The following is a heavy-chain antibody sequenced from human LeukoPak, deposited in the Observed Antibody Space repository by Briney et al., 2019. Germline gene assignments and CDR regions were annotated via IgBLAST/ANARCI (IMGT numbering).Heavy chain of an antibody. J-gene: IGHJ5*02. CDR3: ARDRTRALGRQYNWFDP. V-gene: IGHV1-69*04. CDR2: IIPILGIA. Sequence: SLNVSCKPSGGTFSSYAIRWVRQAPGQGLEWMGRIIPILGIANYAQKFQGRVTITADKSTSTAYMELSSLRSEDTAVYYCARDRTRALGRQYNWFDPWGQGTLVTVSS. D-gene: IGHD1-14*01. CDR1: GGTFSSYA.